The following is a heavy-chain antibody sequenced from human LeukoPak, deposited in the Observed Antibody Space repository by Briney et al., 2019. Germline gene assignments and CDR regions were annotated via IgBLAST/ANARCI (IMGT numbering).Heavy chain of an antibody. V-gene: IGHV4-34*01. CDR2: IYYIGGT. D-gene: IGHD3-10*01. CDR1: GGSFSGYY. J-gene: IGHJ4*02. Sequence: SETLSLTCAVDGGSFSGYYWSWIRQPPGKGLEWIGSIYYIGGTYYNPSLKSRVTISVDTSQSQFSLKLSSVPAADTAVYYCARGRLYYGSGSYYMPDDYWGQGTLVTVSS. CDR3: ARGRLYYGSGSYYMPDDY.